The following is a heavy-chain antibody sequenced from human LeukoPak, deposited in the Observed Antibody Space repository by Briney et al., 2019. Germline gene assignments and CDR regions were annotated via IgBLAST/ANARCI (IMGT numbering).Heavy chain of an antibody. V-gene: IGHV4-31*03. Sequence: PSETLSLTCTVSGGSISSGGYFWSWIRQHPGKGLEWIGFIYYSGSTYYNPSSKSRVTISVETSKNQFSLRLSSVTAADTAVYYCARAPYDSSGPFDYWGQGTLVTVSS. CDR3: ARAPYDSSGPFDY. CDR1: GGSISSGGYF. J-gene: IGHJ4*02. CDR2: IYYSGST. D-gene: IGHD3-22*01.